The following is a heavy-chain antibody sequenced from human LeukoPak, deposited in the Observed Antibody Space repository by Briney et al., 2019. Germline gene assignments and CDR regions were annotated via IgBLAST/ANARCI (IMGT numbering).Heavy chain of an antibody. V-gene: IGHV1-69*13. CDR3: VGSGWYALDY. J-gene: IGHJ4*02. CDR1: GGTFSSYA. D-gene: IGHD6-19*01. Sequence: SVKVSCKASGGTFSSYAISWVQQAPGQGLEWMGGIIPIFGTANYAQKFQGRVTITADESTSTAYMELSSLRSEDTAVYYCVGSGWYALDYWGQGTLVTVSS. CDR2: IIPIFGTA.